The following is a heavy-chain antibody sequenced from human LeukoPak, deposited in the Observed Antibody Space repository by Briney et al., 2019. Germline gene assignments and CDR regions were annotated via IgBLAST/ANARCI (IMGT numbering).Heavy chain of an antibody. CDR1: GFTFSSYG. V-gene: IGHV3-30*02. Sequence: PGGSLRLSCAASGFTFSSYGMHWVRQAPGKGLEWVAFIRYDGSNKYYADSVKGRSTISRDISKNTLYLQMNSLRPEDTAVYFCAKTGSSSRGYFDYWGQGTLVTVSS. J-gene: IGHJ4*02. CDR2: IRYDGSNK. CDR3: AKTGSSSRGYFDY. D-gene: IGHD6-13*01.